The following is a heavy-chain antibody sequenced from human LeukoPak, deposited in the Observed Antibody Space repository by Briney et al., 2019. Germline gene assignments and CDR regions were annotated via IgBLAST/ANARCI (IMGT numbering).Heavy chain of an antibody. Sequence: SETLSLTCTVSGGSIYTYYWSWIRQSPGKGLEWIGYIYNIGTTDYNPSLKSRVTISIDTANNQFSLELTSVTAADTAVYYCARDGKISPYSGMDVWGQGITVTVSS. D-gene: IGHD1-26*01. CDR1: GGSIYTYY. V-gene: IGHV4-59*01. CDR2: IYNIGTT. J-gene: IGHJ6*02. CDR3: ARDGKISPYSGMDV.